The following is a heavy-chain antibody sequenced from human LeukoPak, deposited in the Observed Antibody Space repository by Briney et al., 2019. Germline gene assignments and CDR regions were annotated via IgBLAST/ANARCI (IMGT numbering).Heavy chain of an antibody. J-gene: IGHJ4*02. V-gene: IGHV1-2*02. D-gene: IGHD6-19*01. CDR1: GHTFTDYY. Sequence: ASVEVSCKASGHTFTDYYMHWVRRAPGQGHEWMGWINPNSGDTDFAQKFQGRVTMTRDASVSTAYMDLSSLSSDDTALYYCATSHSSGWADYWGQGTLLTVSS. CDR3: ATSHSSGWADY. CDR2: INPNSGDT.